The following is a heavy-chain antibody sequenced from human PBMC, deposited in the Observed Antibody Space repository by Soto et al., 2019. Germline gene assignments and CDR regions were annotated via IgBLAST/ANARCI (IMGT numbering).Heavy chain of an antibody. Sequence: QVQLVESGGGVVQPGRSLRLSCAASGFTFSSYAMHWVRQAPGKGLEWVAVISYDGSNKYYADSVKGRFTISRDNSKNTLYLQMNSLRAEDTAVYYCARYGRQWIQLWLNPYGMDVWGQGTTVTVSS. V-gene: IGHV3-30-3*01. D-gene: IGHD5-18*01. CDR3: ARYGRQWIQLWLNPYGMDV. CDR2: ISYDGSNK. J-gene: IGHJ6*02. CDR1: GFTFSSYA.